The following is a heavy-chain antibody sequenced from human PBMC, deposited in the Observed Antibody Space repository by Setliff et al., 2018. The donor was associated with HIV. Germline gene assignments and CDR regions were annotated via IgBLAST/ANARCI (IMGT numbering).Heavy chain of an antibody. CDR1: GFTFSTFW. CDR3: ARKPRDGYYIDY. D-gene: IGHD3-10*01. Sequence: PGGSLRLSCAASGFTFSTFWMTWVRRAPGKGLEFLANIAQDGSVTNYVDSVKGRFTISRDNSKNTVYLQMNSLRAEDTAVYYCARKPRDGYYIDYWGQGTLVTVSS. V-gene: IGHV3-7*01. J-gene: IGHJ4*02. CDR2: IAQDGSVT.